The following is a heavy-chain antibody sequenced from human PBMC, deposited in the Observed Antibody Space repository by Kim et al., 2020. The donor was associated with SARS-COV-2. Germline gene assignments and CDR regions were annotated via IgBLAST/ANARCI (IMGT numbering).Heavy chain of an antibody. D-gene: IGHD6-19*01. CDR1: GGSISSYY. CDR3: SRVLEGESSGWHVDD. CDR2: IYYSGST. V-gene: IGHV4-59*13. J-gene: IGHJ4*02. Sequence: SETLSLTCTVSGGSISSYYWSWIRQPPGKGLEWIGFIYYSGSTNYNPPLTSRGTISVDTSKNQFSLMLSSVSAADTAVYYCSRVLEGESSGWHVDDWGQGTLVTVSS.